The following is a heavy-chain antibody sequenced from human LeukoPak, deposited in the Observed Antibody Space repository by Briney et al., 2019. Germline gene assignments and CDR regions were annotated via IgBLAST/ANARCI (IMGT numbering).Heavy chain of an antibody. V-gene: IGHV1-2*02. CDR2: INPNSGGT. D-gene: IGHD3-10*01. Sequence: ASVKVSCKASGYTFSVYYMHWVRQAPGQGPEWMGWINPNSGGTNYAQKCQGRVTMTRDTSISTAYMELSRLRSDDTAVYYCARDLGYGSGTPNWFDPWGQGTLVIVSS. CDR1: GYTFSVYY. CDR3: ARDLGYGSGTPNWFDP. J-gene: IGHJ5*02.